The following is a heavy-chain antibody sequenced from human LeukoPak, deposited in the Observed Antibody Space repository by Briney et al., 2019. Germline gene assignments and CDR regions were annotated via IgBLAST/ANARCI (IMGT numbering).Heavy chain of an antibody. D-gene: IGHD4-17*01. CDR1: GFSFSVYE. Sequence: PGGSLRLSCAASGFSFSVYEMHWVRQAPGKGLEWISDISSSGTTTYYADSVKGRFTISRDNAKNSLYLRMNSLRAEDTAVYYCATLTVATSFDYWGQGTLVTVSS. V-gene: IGHV3-48*03. J-gene: IGHJ4*02. CDR2: ISSSGTTT. CDR3: ATLTVATSFDY.